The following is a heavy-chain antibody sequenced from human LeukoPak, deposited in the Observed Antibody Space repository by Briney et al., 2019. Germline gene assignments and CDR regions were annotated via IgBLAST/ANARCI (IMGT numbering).Heavy chain of an antibody. J-gene: IGHJ5*02. CDR2: IYYRGST. Sequence: SETLSLTCTVSGGSISSYYWSWIRQPPGKGLEWIGYIYYRGSTNYNPSLKGRVTISLDTSKNHFSLKLSSVTAADTAVYYCARHGTEWELLHDFDPWGQGTLVTVSS. CDR1: GGSISSYY. D-gene: IGHD1-26*01. V-gene: IGHV4-59*08. CDR3: ARHGTEWELLHDFDP.